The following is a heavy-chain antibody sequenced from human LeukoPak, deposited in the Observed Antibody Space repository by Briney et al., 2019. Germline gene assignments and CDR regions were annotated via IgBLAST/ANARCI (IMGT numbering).Heavy chain of an antibody. J-gene: IGHJ5*02. D-gene: IGHD4-11*01. CDR3: VGGDTVTTDWFDP. CDR1: GDSISSRSYY. Sequence: SETLSLTCAVSGDSISSRSYYWGWIRQPPGKGLEWIGSIYYSGSTYYNPSLKCRVTISVNTSKNQFSLKLSSVTAADTAVYYCVGGDTVTTDWFDPWGQGTLVTVSS. V-gene: IGHV4-39*01. CDR2: IYYSGST.